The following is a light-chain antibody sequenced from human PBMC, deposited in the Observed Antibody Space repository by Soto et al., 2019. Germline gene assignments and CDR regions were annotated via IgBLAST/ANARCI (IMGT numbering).Light chain of an antibody. CDR3: QQYNNWPPIT. CDR1: QSVRRN. Sequence: EIVMTQSPSTLSVSAGERTTLSCTARQSVRRNLAWYQQKPGQAPRLLIYDASTRATGIPARFSGSGSGTEFILTISSLQSEDFGVYYCQQYNNWPPITFGQGTRLE. V-gene: IGKV3D-15*01. J-gene: IGKJ5*01. CDR2: DAS.